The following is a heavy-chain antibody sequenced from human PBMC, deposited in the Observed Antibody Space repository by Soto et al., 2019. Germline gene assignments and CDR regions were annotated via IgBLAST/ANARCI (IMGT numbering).Heavy chain of an antibody. V-gene: IGHV1-69*01. Sequence: QVQLVQSGAEVKTPGSSVKVSCKASGGTFSSYAISWVRQAPGQGLEWMGGFIPIFGTANYAQKFQGRVTINADQSTITAYVELSSLRSDDTAVYYCARASADGYNYADIRYWGQGTMVTVCS. D-gene: IGHD5-12*01. CDR1: GGTFSSYA. CDR2: FIPIFGTA. CDR3: ARASADGYNYADIRY. J-gene: IGHJ4*02.